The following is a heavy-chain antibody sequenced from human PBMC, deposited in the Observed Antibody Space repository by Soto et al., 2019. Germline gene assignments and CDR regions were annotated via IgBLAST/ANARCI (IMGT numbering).Heavy chain of an antibody. V-gene: IGHV2-5*02. CDR2: IYWDDDK. Sequence: QITLKESGRTLVKPTQTLTLTCTFSGFSLSTSGVGVGWIRQSPGKALEWLAVIYWDDDKRYSPSLKSRLSITKDTSKNQVVLTMTNMDPVDTATYYCAHKGPEDWPLDYWGQGTLVTVSS. D-gene: IGHD3-9*01. CDR3: AHKGPEDWPLDY. CDR1: GFSLSTSGVG. J-gene: IGHJ4*02.